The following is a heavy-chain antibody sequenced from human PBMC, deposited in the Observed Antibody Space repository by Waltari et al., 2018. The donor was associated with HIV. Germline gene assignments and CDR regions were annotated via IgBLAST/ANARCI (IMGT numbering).Heavy chain of an antibody. CDR3: VREFRTDPGDYGGE. D-gene: IGHD4-17*01. CDR2: INPNSGGR. V-gene: IGHV1-2*02. J-gene: IGHJ4*02. Sequence: QVQLVHSGAEVKKPGASLMISCTASVYQFGGQYMHWGRQAPGKGPEWMGWINPNSGGRNYAEKFQGRVTMTSDTSTDTAYLGLNSLTSDDTAVYYCVREFRTDPGDYGGEWGPGTLVTVSS. CDR1: VYQFGGQY.